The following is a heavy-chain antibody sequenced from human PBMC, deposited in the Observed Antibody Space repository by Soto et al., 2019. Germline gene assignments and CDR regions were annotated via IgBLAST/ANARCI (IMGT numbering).Heavy chain of an antibody. Sequence: ASVKVSCKASRYTFTKYFTQWVRQGPGQGLEWMGIINPSGGSTSYAQKFQGRVTMTRDTSTSTVYMELSSLRSEDTAVYYCARDRPYSSRYXFDPWGQGTLVTVSS. J-gene: IGHJ5*02. V-gene: IGHV1-46*01. CDR3: ARDRPYSSRYXFDP. D-gene: IGHD6-13*01. CDR2: INPSGGST. CDR1: RYTFTKYF.